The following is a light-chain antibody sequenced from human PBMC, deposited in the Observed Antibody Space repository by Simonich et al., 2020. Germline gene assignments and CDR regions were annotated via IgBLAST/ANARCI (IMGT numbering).Light chain of an antibody. CDR1: TGAVTSGHY. Sequence: QAVVTQEPSLTVSPGGTVTLTCGSSTGAVTSGHYPYWFQQKPGQAPRTLIYDTSNKPSWTPARFSGSLLGGKAALTLSGAQPEDEAEYYCLLSYSGAHWLFGGGTKLTVL. CDR3: LLSYSGAHWL. V-gene: IGLV7-46*01. CDR2: DTS. J-gene: IGLJ3*02.